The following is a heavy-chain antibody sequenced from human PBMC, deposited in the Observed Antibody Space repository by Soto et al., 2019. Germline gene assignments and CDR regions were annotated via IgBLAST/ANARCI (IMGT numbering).Heavy chain of an antibody. CDR2: ISGSGSDT. CDR3: AHPRGYGVFDAYDF. V-gene: IGHV3-23*01. J-gene: IGHJ3*01. Sequence: GGSLRLSCAASGFTFDTYAMSWVRESPGKGLEWVSAISGSGSDTYHADSVKGRFTISRDNSISTLYLQMNSLRTEDTAVYYCAHPRGYGVFDAYDFWGQGAMVTVSS. CDR1: GFTFDTYA. D-gene: IGHD4-17*01.